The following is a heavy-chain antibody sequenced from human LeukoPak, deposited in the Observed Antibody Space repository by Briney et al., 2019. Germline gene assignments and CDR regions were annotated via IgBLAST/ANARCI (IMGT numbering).Heavy chain of an antibody. D-gene: IGHD4-11*01. V-gene: IGHV4-4*07. J-gene: IGHJ3*02. CDR3: ARDLEEATVTTGDAFDI. Sequence: SETLSLTCTVSGGSISSYYWSWIRQPAGKGLEWMGRIYTSGSTNYNPSLKSRVTISVDKSKNQFSLKLSSVTAADTAVYYCARDLEEATVTTGDAFDIWGQGTMVTVSS. CDR2: IYTSGST. CDR1: GGSISSYY.